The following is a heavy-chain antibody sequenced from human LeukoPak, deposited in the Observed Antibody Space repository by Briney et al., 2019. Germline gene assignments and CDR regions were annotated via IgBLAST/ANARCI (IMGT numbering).Heavy chain of an antibody. Sequence: PGGSLTLTCAASGGIFSNYTRSWLLHPPPGRREWVSTVIYSDGSTYYADSVKGRFTISRDNSKNTLYLQMNSLRAEDTAVYYWTKEVVEAAKGYFSSAMDVWGQGTTVTVSS. CDR3: TKEVVEAAKGYFSSAMDV. D-gene: IGHD2-15*01. V-gene: IGHV3-23*01. CDR2: VIYSDGST. J-gene: IGHJ6*02. CDR1: GGIFSNYT.